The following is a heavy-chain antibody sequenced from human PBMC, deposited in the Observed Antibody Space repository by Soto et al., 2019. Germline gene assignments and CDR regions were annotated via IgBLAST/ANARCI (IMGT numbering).Heavy chain of an antibody. J-gene: IGHJ5*02. CDR1: GDSITSSAW. CDR3: ARGDNWRLDL. D-gene: IGHD1-20*01. V-gene: IGHV4-4*02. CDR2: IHLGGTT. Sequence: QVQLQESGPGLVKPSGTLSLTCAVSGDSITSSAWWSCVRQPPGKGLEGIGEIHLGGTTNYNPSLXRRVTISVDKSKNQFSLILNSVTAADTAIYYCARGDNWRLDLWGQGTLVTVSS.